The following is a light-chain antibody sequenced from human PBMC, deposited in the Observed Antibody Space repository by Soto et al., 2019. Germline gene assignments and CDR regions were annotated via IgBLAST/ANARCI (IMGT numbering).Light chain of an antibody. CDR2: GNS. J-gene: IGLJ2*01. CDR3: QSYDSILSAVV. V-gene: IGLV1-40*01. Sequence: QSVLTQPPSVSGAPGQRVTISCTGSSSNIGAGYYVHWYQQLPGTAPKLLIYGNSNRPSGVPDRFSGSKSGTSASLAITGLQAEDEADYYCQSYDSILSAVVFGGGTKVTVL. CDR1: SSNIGAGYY.